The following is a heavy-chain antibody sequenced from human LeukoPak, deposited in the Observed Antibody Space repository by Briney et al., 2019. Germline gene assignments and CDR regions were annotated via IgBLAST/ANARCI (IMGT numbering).Heavy chain of an antibody. D-gene: IGHD3-10*01. CDR2: ISPSGGSS. V-gene: IGHV1-46*01. J-gene: IGHJ4*02. Sequence: ASVKVSCKASGYTFTDYYIHWVRQAPGQGLEWMGIISPSGGSSSYAPKFQRGVTMTRDKSTSTVYMELSRLRSEDTAVYYCARVSEETGSDYWGQGTLVTVSS. CDR1: GYTFTDYY. CDR3: ARVSEETGSDY.